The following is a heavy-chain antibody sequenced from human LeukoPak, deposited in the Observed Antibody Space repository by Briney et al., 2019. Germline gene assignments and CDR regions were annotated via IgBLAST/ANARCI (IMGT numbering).Heavy chain of an antibody. CDR3: ARDPRGGTLDY. D-gene: IGHD3-10*01. CDR1: GFTFRTYG. V-gene: IGHV3-33*01. CDR2: IWYDGSNE. J-gene: IGHJ4*02. Sequence: GRSLKLSCAASGFTFRTYGMHWVRQAPGKGLEWVAIIWYDGSNEYYADSVKGRFTISRDNSKNTLYLQMNSLRAEDTAVYYCARDPRGGTLDYWGQGTLVTVSS.